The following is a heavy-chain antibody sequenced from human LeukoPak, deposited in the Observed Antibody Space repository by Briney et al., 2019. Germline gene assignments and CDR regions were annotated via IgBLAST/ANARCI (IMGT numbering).Heavy chain of an antibody. D-gene: IGHD4-23*01. J-gene: IGHJ6*02. Sequence: PGGSLRLSCAASGFTFSSYAMSWVRQAPGKGLEWVPSISSSSSYIYYADSVKGRFTISRDNAKNSLYLQMNSLRAEDTAVYYCARESVRTVVTKSVYYGMDVWGQGTTVTVSS. CDR1: GFTFSSYA. CDR3: ARESVRTVVTKSVYYGMDV. V-gene: IGHV3-21*01. CDR2: ISSSSSYI.